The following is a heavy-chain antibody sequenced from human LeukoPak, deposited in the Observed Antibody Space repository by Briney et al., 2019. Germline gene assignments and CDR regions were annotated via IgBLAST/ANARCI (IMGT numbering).Heavy chain of an antibody. D-gene: IGHD3-22*01. CDR3: VRGAMIVVVITRHYGMDV. CDR2: INPSGGST. J-gene: IGHJ6*02. V-gene: IGHV1-46*01. Sequence: ASVKVSCKASGYTFTSYYMHWVRQAPGQGLEWMGIINPSGGSTSYAQKFQGRVTMTRDTSTSTVYMELSSLRSEDTAVYYCVRGAMIVVVITRHYGMDVWGQGTTVTVSS. CDR1: GYTFTSYY.